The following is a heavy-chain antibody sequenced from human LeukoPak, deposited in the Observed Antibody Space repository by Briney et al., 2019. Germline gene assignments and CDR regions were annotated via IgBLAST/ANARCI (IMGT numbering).Heavy chain of an antibody. CDR1: GYSISSGYY. J-gene: IGHJ5*02. CDR2: IYYSGST. D-gene: IGHD3-22*01. CDR3: ARQDYYDSSGYQIHNWFDP. V-gene: IGHV4-38-2*02. Sequence: PSETLSLTCTVSGYSISSGYYWGWIRQPPGKGLEWIGSIYYSGSTYYNPSLKSRVTISVDTSKNQFSLKLSSVTAADTAVYYCARQDYYDSSGYQIHNWFDPWGQGTLVTVSS.